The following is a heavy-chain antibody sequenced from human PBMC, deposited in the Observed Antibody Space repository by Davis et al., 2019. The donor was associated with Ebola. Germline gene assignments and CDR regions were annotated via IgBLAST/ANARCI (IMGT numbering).Heavy chain of an antibody. V-gene: IGHV4-59*01. D-gene: IGHD3-16*01. Sequence: PSETLSLTCSVSGGSISAYYWNWVRQPPGKGLEWIGSIYYSRSTSYNPSLKSRVTISLDTSKNQFSLRLTSVTPADTAVYYCLRSGGYWGQGTLVTVSS. J-gene: IGHJ4*02. CDR3: LRSGGY. CDR2: IYYSRST. CDR1: GGSISAYY.